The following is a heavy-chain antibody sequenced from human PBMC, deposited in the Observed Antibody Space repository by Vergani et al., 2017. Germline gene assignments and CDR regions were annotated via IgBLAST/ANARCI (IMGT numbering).Heavy chain of an antibody. Sequence: EVQLVQSGAEVKKPGESLRISCKGSGYSFTSYWISWVRQMPGKGLEWMGRIDPSDSYTNYSPSFQGHGTISADKSVSTAYLQWSSLKASDTAMDYCAGHAPPGSYPPPLLDDWGQGTLVSVSS. V-gene: IGHV5-10-1*03. J-gene: IGHJ4*02. CDR3: AGHAPPGSYPPPLLDD. CDR1: GYSFTSYW. D-gene: IGHD1-26*01. CDR2: IDPSDSYT.